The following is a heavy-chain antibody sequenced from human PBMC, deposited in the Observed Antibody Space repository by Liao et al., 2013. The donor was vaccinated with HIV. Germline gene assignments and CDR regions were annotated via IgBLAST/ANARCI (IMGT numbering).Heavy chain of an antibody. D-gene: IGHD1-26*01. CDR2: VSDSGST. CDR1: GGSMSDYY. V-gene: IGHV4-59*01. CDR3: ARGISGYFFFSYMDV. J-gene: IGHJ6*03. Sequence: VQLQESGPGLVKPSEALSLTCTVSGGSMSDYYWNWIRQSPGKGLEWIAYVSDSGSTNYNPSLESRVTISVDTSRNRFSLKVSSVTAADTAVYYCARGISGYFFFSYMDVWGKGTPVAV.